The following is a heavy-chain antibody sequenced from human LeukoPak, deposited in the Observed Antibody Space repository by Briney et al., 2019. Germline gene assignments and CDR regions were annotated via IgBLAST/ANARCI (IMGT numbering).Heavy chain of an antibody. CDR1: GGSISSSSYY. Sequence: PSETLSLTCTVSGGSISSSSYYWGWIRQPPWKGLEWIGSIYYSGSTYYNPSLKSRVTISVDTSKNQFSLKLSSVTAADTAVYYCARDVGATPGYFDYWGQGTLATVSS. V-gene: IGHV4-39*07. J-gene: IGHJ4*02. CDR3: ARDVGATPGYFDY. D-gene: IGHD1-26*01. CDR2: IYYSGST.